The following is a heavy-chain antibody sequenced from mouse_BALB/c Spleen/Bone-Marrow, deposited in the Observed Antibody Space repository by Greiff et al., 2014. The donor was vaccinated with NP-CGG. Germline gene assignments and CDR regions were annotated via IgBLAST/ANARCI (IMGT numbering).Heavy chain of an antibody. J-gene: IGHJ2*01. Sequence: VQLQQSGAELVRPGTAVNVSCKASGYAFTNYLIEWVKQRLGQGLEWIGVINPGSGGANYNEKFKGKATLTADKSSSTAYMQLSSLTSDDSAVYFCARFGRYYFDYWGQGTTLTVSS. CDR3: ARFGRYYFDY. V-gene: IGHV1-54*01. CDR1: GYAFTNYL. CDR2: INPGSGGA.